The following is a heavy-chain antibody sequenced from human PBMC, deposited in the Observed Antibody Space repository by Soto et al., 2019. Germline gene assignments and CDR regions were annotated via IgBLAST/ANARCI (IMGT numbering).Heavy chain of an antibody. D-gene: IGHD2-2*01. Sequence: AASVKGSCKASGYTFTSYGISWVRQAPGQGLEWMGWISAYNGNTNYAQKLQGRVTMTTDTSTSTAYMELRSLRSDDTAVYYCARDSLIVVVPAAIRPDYYYYGMDVWGQGTTVTVSS. CDR2: ISAYNGNT. J-gene: IGHJ6*02. CDR1: GYTFTSYG. CDR3: ARDSLIVVVPAAIRPDYYYYGMDV. V-gene: IGHV1-18*04.